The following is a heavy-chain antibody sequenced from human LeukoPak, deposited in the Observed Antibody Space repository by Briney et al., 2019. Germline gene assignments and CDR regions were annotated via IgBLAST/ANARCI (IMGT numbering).Heavy chain of an antibody. J-gene: IGHJ5*02. Sequence: PGGSLRLSCAASGFTFSSYSMNWVRQAPGKRLEWVSSISSSSSYIYYADSVKGRFTISRDNAKNSLYLQMNSLRAEDTAVYYCARVIKSKYYDILTGPIRGEWFDPWGQGTLVTVPS. V-gene: IGHV3-21*01. CDR3: ARVIKSKYYDILTGPIRGEWFDP. CDR2: ISSSSSYI. CDR1: GFTFSSYS. D-gene: IGHD3-9*01.